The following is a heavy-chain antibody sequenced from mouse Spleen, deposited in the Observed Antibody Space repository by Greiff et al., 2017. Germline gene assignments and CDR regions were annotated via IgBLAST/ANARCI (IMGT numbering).Heavy chain of an antibody. J-gene: IGHJ3*01. D-gene: IGHD3-2*01. V-gene: IGHV5-9-1*01. CDR1: GFTFSSYA. CDR3: ARTADSSGYVLFAY. Sequence: EVKLMESGGGLVKPGGSLKLSCAASGFTFSSYAMSWVRQTPEKRLEWVATISSGGSYTYYPDSVKGRFTISRDNAKNTLYLQMSSLRSEDTAMYYCARTADSSGYVLFAYWGQGTLVTVSA. CDR2: ISSGGSYT.